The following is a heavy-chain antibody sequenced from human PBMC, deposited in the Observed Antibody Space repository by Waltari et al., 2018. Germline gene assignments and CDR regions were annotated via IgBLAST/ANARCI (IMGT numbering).Heavy chain of an antibody. CDR1: GYTFSGHS. J-gene: IGHJ6*02. Sequence: QVQLVQSGAEVKKPGASLKVSCKASGYTFSGHSMHWVRQAPGQGLEWMGWINPNSGCTNYAQKFQGRVTLPRDTSISTAYMELSRLRSDDTAVYYCAREKRGVDTATIYYYYGMDVWGQGTTVTVSS. CDR2: INPNSGCT. CDR3: AREKRGVDTATIYYYYGMDV. V-gene: IGHV1-2*02. D-gene: IGHD5-18*01.